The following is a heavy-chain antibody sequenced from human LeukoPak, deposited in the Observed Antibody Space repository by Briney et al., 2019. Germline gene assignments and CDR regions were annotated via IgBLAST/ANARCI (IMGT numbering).Heavy chain of an antibody. CDR2: IYYSGST. V-gene: IGHV4-39*01. D-gene: IGHD2/OR15-2a*01. CDR3: ARQVVIIPSSRGGPWFDP. J-gene: IGHJ5*01. CDR1: GGSISSSSHY. Sequence: PSETLSLTCTVSGGSISSSSHYWGWIRQPPGKGLEWIGSIYYSGSTYYNPSLKSRVTISVDASKNQISLKLSSVTAADTAVYYCARQVVIIPSSRGGPWFDPWGQGTLVAVSS.